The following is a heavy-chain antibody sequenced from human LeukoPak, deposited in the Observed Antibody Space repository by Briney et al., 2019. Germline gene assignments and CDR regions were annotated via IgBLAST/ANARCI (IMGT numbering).Heavy chain of an antibody. D-gene: IGHD3-22*01. V-gene: IGHV3-30*02. CDR2: IRYDGSNK. Sequence: PGGSLRLSCAASGFTFSSYGMHWVRQAPGKGLEWVAFIRYDGSNKYYADSVKGRFTISRDNSKNTLYLQMNSLRAEDTAVYYCARVAADSSGYYYGPYFDYWGQGTLVTVSS. CDR1: GFTFSSYG. J-gene: IGHJ4*02. CDR3: ARVAADSSGYYYGPYFDY.